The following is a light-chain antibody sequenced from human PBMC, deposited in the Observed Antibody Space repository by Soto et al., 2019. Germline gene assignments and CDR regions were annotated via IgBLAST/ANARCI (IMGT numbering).Light chain of an antibody. CDR2: DAS. Sequence: DIQMTQSPSTLSASVGDRVTITCRASQNINSCLAWYQKKPGKAPNLLIYDASTLESGVPSRFRGSGSGTEFTLTISSLQPEDFATYYCQQFHSFSRTFGQGTKVDIK. V-gene: IGKV1-5*01. J-gene: IGKJ1*01. CDR1: QNINSC. CDR3: QQFHSFSRT.